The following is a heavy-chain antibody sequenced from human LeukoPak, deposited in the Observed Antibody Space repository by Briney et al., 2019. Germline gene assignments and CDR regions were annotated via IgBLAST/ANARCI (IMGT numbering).Heavy chain of an antibody. CDR3: AKDYSDSRVADVFFEY. J-gene: IGHJ4*02. CDR2: VWSDGINK. V-gene: IGHV3-33*06. CDR1: GFTFSNYD. Sequence: GRSLRLSCAASGFTFSNYDMHWVRQAPGKGLEWVAVVWSDGINKYYADSVKGRFTISRDNSKNTLYLQMNSLRAEDTALYYCAKDYSDSRVADVFFEYWGQGTLVTVSS. D-gene: IGHD2-15*01.